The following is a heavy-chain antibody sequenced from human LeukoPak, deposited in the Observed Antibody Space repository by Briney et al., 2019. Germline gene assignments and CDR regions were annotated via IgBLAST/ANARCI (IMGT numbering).Heavy chain of an antibody. Sequence: ASVKXXCXXXXXXXTGYYMHWVRQAPGQGLEWMGWVNPNSGGTNYAQKFQGRVTMTRDTSISTAYMELSRLRSDDTAVYYCVKGSLGGFVDYWGQGTLVTVSS. CDR3: VKGSLGGFVDY. CDR1: XXXXTGYY. CDR2: VNPNSGGT. J-gene: IGHJ4*02. D-gene: IGHD1-26*01. V-gene: IGHV1-2*02.